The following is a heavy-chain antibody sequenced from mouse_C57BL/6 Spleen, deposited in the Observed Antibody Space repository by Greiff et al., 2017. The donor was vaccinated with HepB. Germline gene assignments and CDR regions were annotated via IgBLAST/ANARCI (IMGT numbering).Heavy chain of an antibody. V-gene: IGHV2-2*01. J-gene: IGHJ1*03. D-gene: IGHD1-1*02. CDR2: IWSGGST. CDR1: GFSLTSYG. CDR3: ARGGGSYSYWYFDV. Sequence: QVQLQQSGPGLVQPSQSLSITCTVSGFSLTSYGVHWVRQSPGKGLEWLGVIWSGGSTDYNAAFISRLSISKDNSKSQVFFKMNRLQADDTAIYYCARGGGSYSYWYFDVWGTGTTVTVSS.